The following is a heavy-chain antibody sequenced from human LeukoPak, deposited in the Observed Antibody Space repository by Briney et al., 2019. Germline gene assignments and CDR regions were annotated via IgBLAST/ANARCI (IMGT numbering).Heavy chain of an antibody. J-gene: IGHJ4*02. D-gene: IGHD4-17*01. Sequence: PGGSLRLSCAASGFTFSSYAMHWVRQAPGKGLEWVAVISYDGSNKYYADSVKGRFTISRGNSKNTLYLQMNSLRAEDTAVYYCARVGLTVTTFAYFDYWGQGTLVTVSS. V-gene: IGHV3-30-3*01. CDR2: ISYDGSNK. CDR3: ARVGLTVTTFAYFDY. CDR1: GFTFSSYA.